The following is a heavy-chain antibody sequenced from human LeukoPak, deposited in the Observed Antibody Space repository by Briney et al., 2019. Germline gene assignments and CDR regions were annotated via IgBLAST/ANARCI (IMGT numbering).Heavy chain of an antibody. CDR3: ARYRSLSAFDI. D-gene: IGHD1-26*01. CDR1: GYTFTSYG. J-gene: IGHJ3*02. Sequence: SVKVSCKASGYTFTSYGISWVRQAPGQGLEWMGGIIPIFGTANYAQKFQGRVTITADESTSTAYMELSSLRSEDTAVYYCARYRSLSAFDIWGQGTMVTVSS. V-gene: IGHV1-69*13. CDR2: IIPIFGTA.